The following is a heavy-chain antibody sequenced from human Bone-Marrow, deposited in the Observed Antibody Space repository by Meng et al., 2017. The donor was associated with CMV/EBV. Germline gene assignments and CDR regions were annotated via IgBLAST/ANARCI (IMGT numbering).Heavy chain of an antibody. V-gene: IGHV4-39*07. J-gene: IGHJ4*02. CDR2: IYYSGST. D-gene: IGHD3-10*01. CDR3: ARGRVYYYGSGTYYPLDY. Sequence: SETLSLTCTVSGGSISISNYYWGWIRQPPGKALEWIGNIYYSGSTYYNSSLKSRVTISVDTSKNQFSLKLSSVTAADTAVYYCARGRVYYYGSGTYYPLDYWGQGTLVTVSS. CDR1: GGSISISNYY.